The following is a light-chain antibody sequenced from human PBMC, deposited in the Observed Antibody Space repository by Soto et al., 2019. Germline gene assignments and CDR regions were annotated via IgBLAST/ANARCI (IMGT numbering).Light chain of an antibody. Sequence: EIVMTQSPATLSVSPGERATLSCRTIPSVNSNLASNLAWYQQKPGKAPRLLIYGASTRATGIPARFSGSGSGTEFTLTISGLQSEDFAVYYCQQYNNWPVTFGQGTKVEVK. V-gene: IGKV3-15*01. CDR3: QQYNNWPVT. J-gene: IGKJ2*01. CDR1: PSVNSNLASN. CDR2: GAS.